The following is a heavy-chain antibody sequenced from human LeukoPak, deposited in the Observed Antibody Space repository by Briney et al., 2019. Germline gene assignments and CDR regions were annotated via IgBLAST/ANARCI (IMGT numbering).Heavy chain of an antibody. CDR1: GGSISSYY. CDR2: IYTSGGT. D-gene: IGHD2-2*01. V-gene: IGHV4-4*07. CDR3: ARTLRYCSSTSCYYYYYYMDV. Sequence: SETLSLTCTVSGGSISSYYWSWVRQPAGEGLEWIWRIYTSGGTNYNPSLKSRVTMSVDTSKNQFSLKLSSVTAADTAVYYCARTLRYCSSTSCYYYYYYMDVWGKGTTVTVSS. J-gene: IGHJ6*03.